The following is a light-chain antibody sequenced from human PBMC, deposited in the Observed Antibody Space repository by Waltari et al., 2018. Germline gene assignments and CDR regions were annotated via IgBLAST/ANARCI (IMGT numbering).Light chain of an antibody. CDR1: SSDIGTYNL. CDR2: DVN. V-gene: IGLV2-23*02. J-gene: IGLJ3*02. Sequence: QSALTQTATVSGSPGQSITISCTGTSSDIGTYNLVSWYQQHPGKAPTLIIYDVNKRPSGVSNRFSGSKSGNTASLIISGLQAADEADYYCCSYAGSAISVFGGGTKVTVL. CDR3: CSYAGSAISV.